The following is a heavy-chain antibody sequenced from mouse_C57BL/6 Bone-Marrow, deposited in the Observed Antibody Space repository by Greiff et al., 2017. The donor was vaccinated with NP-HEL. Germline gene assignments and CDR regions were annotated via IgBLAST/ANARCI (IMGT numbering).Heavy chain of an antibody. D-gene: IGHD1-1*01. CDR3: ARRVYGSSSFAY. CDR2: IYPSDSGT. V-gene: IGHV1-61*01. CDR1: GYTFTSYW. Sequence: QVQLQQPGAELVRPGSSVKLSCKASGYTFTSYWMDWVKQRPGQGLEWIGNIYPSDSGTHYNQKFKDKATLTVDKSSSTAYMQLSSLTSEDSAVYYCARRVYGSSSFAYWGQGTLVTVSA. J-gene: IGHJ3*01.